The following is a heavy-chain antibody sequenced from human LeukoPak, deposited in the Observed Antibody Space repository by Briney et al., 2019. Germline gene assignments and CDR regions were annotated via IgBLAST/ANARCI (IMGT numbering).Heavy chain of an antibody. D-gene: IGHD6-19*01. V-gene: IGHV4-59*01. CDR1: GGPISNYY. Sequence: SETLSLTCTVSGGPISNYYWSWIRQPPGKGLEWIGYIYYTGSTNYNPSLESRVTISVDTSKNQFSLKLTSVTAADTAVYYCARGGWSLDYWGQGTLVTVSS. CDR3: ARGGWSLDY. J-gene: IGHJ4*02. CDR2: IYYTGST.